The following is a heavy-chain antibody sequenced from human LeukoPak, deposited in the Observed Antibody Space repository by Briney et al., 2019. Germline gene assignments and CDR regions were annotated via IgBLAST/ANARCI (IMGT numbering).Heavy chain of an antibody. J-gene: IGHJ3*02. CDR1: GLTLSSYW. D-gene: IGHD3-3*01. V-gene: IGHV3-7*01. CDR2: INRDGSEK. CDR3: ARDSSIRYYDFWSGSYDAFDI. Sequence: GGSLRLSCAASGLTLSSYWMSWVRQAPGKGLEWVANINRDGSEKYYVDSVKGRFTISRDTAKNSLYLQMNSLRAEDTAVYYCARDSSIRYYDFWSGSYDAFDIWGQGTMVTVSS.